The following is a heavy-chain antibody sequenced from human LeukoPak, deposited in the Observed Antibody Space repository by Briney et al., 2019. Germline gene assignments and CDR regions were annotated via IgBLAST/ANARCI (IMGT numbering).Heavy chain of an antibody. CDR3: AKGRGDGYNWRFDY. CDR2: ISGSGGST. V-gene: IGHV3-23*01. J-gene: IGHJ4*02. Sequence: GGSLRLSCAASGFIFSNYGMSWVRQAPGKGLEWVSGISGSGGSTYYADSVKGRFTISRDNSKNTLYLQMSSLRAEDTAKYYCAKGRGDGYNWRFDYWGQGTLVTVSS. D-gene: IGHD5-24*01. CDR1: GFIFSNYG.